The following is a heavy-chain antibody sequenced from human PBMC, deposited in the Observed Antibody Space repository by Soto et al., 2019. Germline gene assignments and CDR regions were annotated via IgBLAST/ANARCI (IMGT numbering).Heavy chain of an antibody. CDR3: TRVGYYYGDHDALNDY. J-gene: IGHJ4*02. CDR2: INTDGSGT. Sequence: GGSLRLSCAASGFTFSSDWMHWVRQAPGKGLVWVSRINTDGSGTSYADSVKGRFTISRDNAKNTLYLQMNSLRAEDTAVYYCTRVGYYYGDHDALNDYWGQGSLVTVSS. CDR1: GFTFSSDW. D-gene: IGHD3-22*01. V-gene: IGHV3-74*01.